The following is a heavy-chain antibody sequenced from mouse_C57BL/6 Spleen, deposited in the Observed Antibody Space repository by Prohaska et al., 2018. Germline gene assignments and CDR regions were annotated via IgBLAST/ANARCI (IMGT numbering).Heavy chain of an antibody. D-gene: IGHD2-1*01. CDR1: GYTFTDYE. Sequence: GAELVRPGASVTLSCKASGYTFTDYEMHWVKQTPVHGLEWIGAIDPETGGTAYNQKFKGKAILTADKSSSTAYMELRSLTSEDSAVYYCTRDGYYGNYEYAMDYWGQGTSVTVSS. V-gene: IGHV1-15*01. CDR2: IDPETGGT. J-gene: IGHJ4*01. CDR3: TRDGYYGNYEYAMDY.